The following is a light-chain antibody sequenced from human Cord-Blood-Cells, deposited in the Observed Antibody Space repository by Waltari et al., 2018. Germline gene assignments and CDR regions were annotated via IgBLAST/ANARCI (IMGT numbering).Light chain of an antibody. CDR2: AAS. J-gene: IGKJ1*01. CDR1: QRISSY. V-gene: IGKV1-39*01. Sequence: DIQMTQSPSSLSASVGDRVTITCRASQRISSYLNWYQQKPGKAPKLLIYAASSLQSGVPSRFSGSGSGTDFTLTISSLQPEDCATYYCQQSYSTPPTFGQGTKVEIK. CDR3: QQSYSTPPT.